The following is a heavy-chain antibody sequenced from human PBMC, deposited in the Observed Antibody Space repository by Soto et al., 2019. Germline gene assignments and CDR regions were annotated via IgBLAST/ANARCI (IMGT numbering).Heavy chain of an antibody. D-gene: IGHD1-26*01. CDR1: GFTSGT. V-gene: IGHV3-23*01. CDR3: TQWDGYADV. J-gene: IGHJ6*02. CDR2: ICASSGKI. Sequence: EVLLLESGGGLVQPGGSLRLSCAGSGFTSGTTWVRQTPGRGLEWVSGICASSGKIFYADSVRGRFTISKDNSKNTLYLQMDSLRDDDTAIYFCTQWDGYADVWGQGTTVIVSS.